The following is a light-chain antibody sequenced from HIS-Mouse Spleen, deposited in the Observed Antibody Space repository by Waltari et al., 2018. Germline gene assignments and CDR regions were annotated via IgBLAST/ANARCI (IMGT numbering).Light chain of an antibody. CDR3: QSADSSGTGWV. V-gene: IGLV3-25*03. CDR2: KDS. CDR1: AFPKQY. Sequence: SYELTQPPSVSVSPGQTARITCSGDAFPKQYAYWYQQKPGQAPVLGIYKDSERPSGIPERFSGSSSGTTVTLTISGVQAEDEADYYCQSADSSGTGWVFGGGTKLTVL. J-gene: IGLJ3*02.